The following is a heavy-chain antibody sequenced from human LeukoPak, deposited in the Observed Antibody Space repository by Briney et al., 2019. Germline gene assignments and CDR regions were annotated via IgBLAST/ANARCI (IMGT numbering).Heavy chain of an antibody. D-gene: IGHD2-8*01. Sequence: ASVKVSCKASGYTFTGYYMHWVRQAPGQGLEWMGWNNPNSGGTNYAQKFQGRVTMTRDTSISTAYMELSRLRSDDTAVYYCARGVVLKTGPMDVWGKGTTVTVSS. CDR1: GYTFTGYY. CDR2: NNPNSGGT. J-gene: IGHJ6*04. CDR3: ARGVVLKTGPMDV. V-gene: IGHV1-2*02.